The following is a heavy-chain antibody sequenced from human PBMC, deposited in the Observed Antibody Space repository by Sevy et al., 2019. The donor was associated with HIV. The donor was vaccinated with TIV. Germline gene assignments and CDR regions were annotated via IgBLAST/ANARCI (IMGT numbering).Heavy chain of an antibody. CDR1: GDSVTTNTYF. CDR2: MSNSGST. J-gene: IGHJ5*01. V-gene: IGHV4-39*02. CDR3: ARETKGYQVLMPWFDS. D-gene: IGHD2-2*01. Sequence: SETLSLTCTVSGDSVTTNTYFWGWIRQPPGKGLEWLGSMSNSGSTYYNPSLKSRVTISIDTSKNQYSLRLTSVTAADTAVYYCARETKGYQVLMPWFDSSGPGTLVTVSS.